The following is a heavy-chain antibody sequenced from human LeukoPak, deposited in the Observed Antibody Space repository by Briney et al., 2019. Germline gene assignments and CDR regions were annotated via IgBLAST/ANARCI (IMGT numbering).Heavy chain of an antibody. J-gene: IGHJ4*02. V-gene: IGHV3-49*04. CDR2: IRNKAYGATP. CDR1: GFTFGDYA. CDR3: TRASVVGVTGLPDY. D-gene: IGHD1-26*01. Sequence: GRSLRLSCTASGFTFGDYAMTWVRQAPGKGLGWVGFIRNKAYGATPEYAASLKGRFTISRDDSNSIAYLQMNSLKTEDTAVYHCTRASVVGVTGLPDYWGQGTLVTVSS.